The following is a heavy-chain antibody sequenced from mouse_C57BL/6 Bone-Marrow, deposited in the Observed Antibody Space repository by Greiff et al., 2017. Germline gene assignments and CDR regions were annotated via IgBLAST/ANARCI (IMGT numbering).Heavy chain of an antibody. J-gene: IGHJ4*01. CDR3: ARDAMDY. CDR1: GYTFTSYW. Sequence: VQLQQSGAELVKPGASVKLSCKASGYTFTSYWMHWVKQRPGRGLEWIGRIDLDSGGTKYNEKFKSKATLTVDIPSSTAYMQLSSLTSEDSAVYYCARDAMDYWGQGTSVTVSS. CDR2: IDLDSGGT. V-gene: IGHV1-72*01.